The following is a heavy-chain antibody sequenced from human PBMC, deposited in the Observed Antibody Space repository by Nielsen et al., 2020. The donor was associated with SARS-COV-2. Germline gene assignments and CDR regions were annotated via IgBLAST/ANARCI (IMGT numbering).Heavy chain of an antibody. CDR1: GGSFSGYY. D-gene: IGHD4-23*01. V-gene: IGHV4-34*01. Sequence: GSLRLSCAVYGGSFSGYYWSWIRQPPGKGLEWIGEIYHSGSTNYNPSLKSRVTISVDTSKNQFSLKLSSVTAADTAVYYCARGGGNWDTYYYYYYMDVWGKGTTVTVSS. CDR3: ARGGGNWDTYYYYYYMDV. J-gene: IGHJ6*03. CDR2: IYHSGST.